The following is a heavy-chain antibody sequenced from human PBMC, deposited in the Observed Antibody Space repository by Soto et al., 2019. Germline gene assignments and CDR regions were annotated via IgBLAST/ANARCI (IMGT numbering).Heavy chain of an antibody. Sequence: QVQLQESGPGLVKPSETLSLTCTVSGGSISSYYWSWIRQPPGKGLEWIGYIYYSGSTNYNPSLTSRVTISVDTSKNQFSLKLSSVTAADTAVYYCARLTGTPDAFDIWGQGTMVTVSS. J-gene: IGHJ3*02. CDR3: ARLTGTPDAFDI. CDR1: GGSISSYY. CDR2: IYYSGST. D-gene: IGHD1-20*01. V-gene: IGHV4-59*01.